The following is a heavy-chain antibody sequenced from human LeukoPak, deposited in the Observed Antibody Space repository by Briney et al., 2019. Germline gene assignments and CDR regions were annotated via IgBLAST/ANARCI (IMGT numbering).Heavy chain of an antibody. Sequence: GGSLRLSCAASGFTFRTYWMHWVRQVPGKGLEWVSRINSDGTTTDNADSVKGRFTISRDNAKNTLYLQMSSLRAEDTAVYYCAREYFISRYFDYWGQGTLVTVSS. J-gene: IGHJ4*02. CDR2: INSDGTTT. CDR3: AREYFISRYFDY. V-gene: IGHV3-74*01. CDR1: GFTFRTYW. D-gene: IGHD2-8*01.